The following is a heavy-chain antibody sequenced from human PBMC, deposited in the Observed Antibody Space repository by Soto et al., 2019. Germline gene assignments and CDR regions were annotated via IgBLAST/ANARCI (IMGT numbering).Heavy chain of an antibody. CDR3: ARGGYYDNVWGKWSHYGLDV. CDR1: GYTFIRYG. D-gene: IGHD3-16*01. V-gene: IGHV1-18*01. J-gene: IGHJ6*02. Sequence: QVQLVQSASEVMKPGASVKVSCKASGYTFIRYGITWVRQAPGQRLEWMGWISPYNDQTIYAQKLXXRGTMTADASTXTXYXXLRSLKSDDTAVYYCARGGYYDNVWGKWSHYGLDVWGQGTSVTVSS. CDR2: ISPYNDQT.